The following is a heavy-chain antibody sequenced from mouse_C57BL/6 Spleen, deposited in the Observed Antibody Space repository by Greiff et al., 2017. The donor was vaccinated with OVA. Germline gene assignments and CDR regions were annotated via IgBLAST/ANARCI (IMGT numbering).Heavy chain of an antibody. J-gene: IGHJ2*01. CDR1: GYTFTSYW. Sequence: QVQLQQPGTELVKPGASVKLSCKASGYTFTSYWMHWVKQRPGQGLEWIGNINPSNGGTNYNEKFKSKATLTVDKSSSTAYMQLSSLTSEDSAVYYCARPVITTVVATGNFDYWGQGTTLTVSS. D-gene: IGHD1-1*01. V-gene: IGHV1-53*01. CDR2: INPSNGGT. CDR3: ARPVITTVVATGNFDY.